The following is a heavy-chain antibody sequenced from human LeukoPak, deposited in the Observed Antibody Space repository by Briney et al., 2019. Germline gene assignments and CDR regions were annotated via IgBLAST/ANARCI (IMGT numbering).Heavy chain of an antibody. CDR1: GFTFSSYS. J-gene: IGHJ5*02. Sequence: GGSLRLSCAASGFTFSSYSVNWVRQAPGKGLEWVSSISSSSSYIYYADSVKGRFTISRDNAKNSLYLQMNSLRAEDTAVYYCARANYYDSSGYYPWGQGTLVTVSS. D-gene: IGHD3-22*01. CDR3: ARANYYDSSGYYP. V-gene: IGHV3-21*01. CDR2: ISSSSSYI.